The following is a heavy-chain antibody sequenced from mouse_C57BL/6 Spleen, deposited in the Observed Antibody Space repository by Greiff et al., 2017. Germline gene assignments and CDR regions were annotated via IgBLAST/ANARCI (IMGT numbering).Heavy chain of an antibody. CDR2: ISSGGSYT. D-gene: IGHD2-4*01. CDR1: GFTFSSYG. V-gene: IGHV5-6*02. CDR3: AGRDDYDGGFAY. Sequence: EVMLVESGGDLVKPGGSLKLSCAASGFTFSSYGMSWVRQTPDKRLGWVATISSGGSYTYYPNSVKGRFTISRDNSKTTLYLQMSSLKSEDTAMYYYAGRDDYDGGFAYWGQGTLVTVSA. J-gene: IGHJ3*01.